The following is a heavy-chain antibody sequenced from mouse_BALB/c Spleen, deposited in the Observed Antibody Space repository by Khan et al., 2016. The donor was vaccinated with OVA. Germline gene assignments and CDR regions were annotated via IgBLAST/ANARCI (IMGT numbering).Heavy chain of an antibody. CDR3: ARIKKIVATYFDY. J-gene: IGHJ2*01. CDR2: TNPTNGRT. D-gene: IGHD1-1*01. CDR1: GYTFTSYW. Sequence: QVQLQQPGAELVKAGASVKMSCKASGYTFTSYWMHWVKQRLGQGLEWFADTNPTNGRTYYNEKFKSRATLTVEKSSSTAYMPLSGPTFEESAVYYCARIKKIVATYFDYWGQGTTLTVSS. V-gene: IGHV1S81*02.